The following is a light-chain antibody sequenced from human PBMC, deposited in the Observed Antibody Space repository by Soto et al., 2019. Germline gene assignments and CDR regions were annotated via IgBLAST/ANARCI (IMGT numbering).Light chain of an antibody. Sequence: ELVLTQSPATVSVSPGAGATLSCRASQSVPNSLLGWYRQTPGQAPRLLIFGASSRATGVPARFIVIGSGTEFTLTLNSLQSEDFAVDDCQQYGSSGTFGQGTKVEIK. CDR1: QSVPNSL. CDR3: QQYGSSGT. CDR2: GAS. J-gene: IGKJ1*01. V-gene: IGKV3-20*01.